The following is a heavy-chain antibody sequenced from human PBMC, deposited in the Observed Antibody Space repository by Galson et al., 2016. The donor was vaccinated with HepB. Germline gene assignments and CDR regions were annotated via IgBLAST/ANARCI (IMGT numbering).Heavy chain of an antibody. CDR3: AAPTSVAAIEN. CDR2: IFYSGTT. V-gene: IGHV4-61*01. J-gene: IGHJ4*02. D-gene: IGHD6-13*01. Sequence: ETLSLTCTVSGDSVSSSSYYWSWIRQPPGKGLEYIGFIFYSGTTIYNPSLRSRVTISADTSKNQFSLRLSSVAAADTAVYCCAAPTSVAAIENWGLGTLVTVSS. CDR1: GDSVSSSSYY.